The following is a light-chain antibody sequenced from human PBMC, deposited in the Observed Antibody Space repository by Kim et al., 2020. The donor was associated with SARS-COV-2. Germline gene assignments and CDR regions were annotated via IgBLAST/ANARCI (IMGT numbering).Light chain of an antibody. J-gene: IGLJ3*02. CDR1: KLGDKY. Sequence: SYELTQPPSVSVSPGQTASITCSGDKLGDKYACWYHQKPGQSPVLVIYQDSKRPSGIPERFSGSNSGNTATLTISGTQAMDEADYYCQAWDSSTAVFGGGTQLTV. V-gene: IGLV3-1*01. CDR2: QDS. CDR3: QAWDSSTAV.